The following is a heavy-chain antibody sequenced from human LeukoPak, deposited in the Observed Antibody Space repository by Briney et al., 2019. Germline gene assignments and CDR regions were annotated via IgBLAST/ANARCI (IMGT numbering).Heavy chain of an antibody. CDR1: GFTFSSYS. CDR2: ISSSSSTI. J-gene: IGHJ4*02. Sequence: PGGSLRLSCAASGFTFSSYSMNWVRQAPGKGLEWVSYISSSSSTIYYADSVKGRFTISRDNAKNSLYLQMNSLRAEDTAVYYCARLGLPDYWGQGTLVTVSS. V-gene: IGHV3-48*04. D-gene: IGHD2-21*01. CDR3: ARLGLPDY.